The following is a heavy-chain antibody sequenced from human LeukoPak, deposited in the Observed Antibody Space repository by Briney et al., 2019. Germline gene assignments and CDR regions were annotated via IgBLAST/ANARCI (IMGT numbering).Heavy chain of an antibody. Sequence: GGSLRLSCAASGFTFSSYGMHWVRQAPGKGLEWVAFIRYDGSNKYYADSVKGRFTISRDNSKNTLYLHVNSLRPEDTAVYCAKGSGYEAQYYYMDVWGKGTTVTISS. V-gene: IGHV3-30*02. J-gene: IGHJ6*03. CDR1: GFTFSSYG. CDR2: IRYDGSNK. D-gene: IGHD5-12*01. CDR3: AKGSGYEAQYYYMDV.